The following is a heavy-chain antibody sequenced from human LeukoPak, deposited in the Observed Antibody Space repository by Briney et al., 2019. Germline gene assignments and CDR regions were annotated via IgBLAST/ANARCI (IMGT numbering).Heavy chain of an antibody. CDR2: IFYRGGT. CDR3: ARDVYCGGDCYGLDAFDI. J-gene: IGHJ3*02. D-gene: IGHD2-21*02. CDR1: SGSINTSNYY. Sequence: SETLSLTCTVSSGSINTSNYYWGWIRQPPGKGLEWIGNIFYRGGTYYSPSLKSRVTISLDTSKNQFSLKLSSVTAADTAVYYCARDVYCGGDCYGLDAFDIWGQGTMVTVSS. V-gene: IGHV4-39*07.